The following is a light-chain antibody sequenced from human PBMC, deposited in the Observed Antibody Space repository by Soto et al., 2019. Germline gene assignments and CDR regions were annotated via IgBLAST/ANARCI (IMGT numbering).Light chain of an antibody. V-gene: IGKV1-5*03. CDR3: HHYDSYSGT. CDR1: QSINSW. Sequence: IQMTQSPSTLSASVGDRVTITCRASQSINSWLAWYQQKPGKAPKLLIYRASTLEGGVPSRFSGSGSGTEFTLTISSLQPDDFSTYYCHHYDSYSGTFGPGTKVDIK. CDR2: RAS. J-gene: IGKJ3*01.